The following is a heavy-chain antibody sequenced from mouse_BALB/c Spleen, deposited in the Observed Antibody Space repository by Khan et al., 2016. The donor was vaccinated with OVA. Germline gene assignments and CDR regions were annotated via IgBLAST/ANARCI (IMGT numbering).Heavy chain of an antibody. J-gene: IGHJ2*01. CDR3: ARGFWDY. CDR2: ISSGSNII. CDR1: GFTFSSFG. V-gene: IGHV5-17*02. Sequence: EVELVESGGGLVQPGGSRKFSCAASGFTFSSFGMHWVRQAPEKGLEWVAYISSGSNIIYYADTVKGRFTISRDNPKNTLFLQMTSLRSEDTAMYYCARGFWDYWGQGTTLTVSS.